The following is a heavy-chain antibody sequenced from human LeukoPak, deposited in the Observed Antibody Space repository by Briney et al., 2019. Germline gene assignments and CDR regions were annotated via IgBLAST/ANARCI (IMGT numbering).Heavy chain of an antibody. CDR3: ARVNTIFGVVTIWFDH. CDR2: INHSGST. D-gene: IGHD3-3*01. CDR1: GGSFSGCY. V-gene: IGHV4-34*01. Sequence: KASETLSLTCAVYGGSFSGCYWSWVRQPPGKGLEGRGEINHSGSTNYNPSLKIRVTISVDTSKNQFSLKLSSVPAADTAVYYCARVNTIFGVVTIWFDHWGQGTLVTVSS. J-gene: IGHJ5*02.